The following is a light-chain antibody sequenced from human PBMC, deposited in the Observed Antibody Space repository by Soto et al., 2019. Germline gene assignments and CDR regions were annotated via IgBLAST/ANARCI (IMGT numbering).Light chain of an antibody. CDR3: SSHAGINNVV. Sequence: QSALTQPPSASGSPGXXXXXXXTGTSSDVGGYNYVSWYQQHPGKAPKLMIYEVTKRPSGVPDRFSGSKSGNTASLTVSGLLAEDEADYYCSSHAGINNVVFGGGTKLTVL. CDR1: SSDVGGYNY. V-gene: IGLV2-8*01. J-gene: IGLJ3*02. CDR2: EVT.